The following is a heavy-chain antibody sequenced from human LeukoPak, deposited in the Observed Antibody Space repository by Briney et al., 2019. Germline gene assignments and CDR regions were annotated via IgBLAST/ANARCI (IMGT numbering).Heavy chain of an antibody. CDR1: GYTFARYG. Sequence: ASVKVSCKASGYTFARYGISWVRQAPGQGLEWMGWISAYDGNTNYAQKLQGRVTMTTDTSTSTAYMELRSLRSDDTAVYYCAREYSNYLFDYWGQGTLVTVSS. V-gene: IGHV1-18*01. CDR2: ISAYDGNT. CDR3: AREYSNYLFDY. D-gene: IGHD4-11*01. J-gene: IGHJ4*02.